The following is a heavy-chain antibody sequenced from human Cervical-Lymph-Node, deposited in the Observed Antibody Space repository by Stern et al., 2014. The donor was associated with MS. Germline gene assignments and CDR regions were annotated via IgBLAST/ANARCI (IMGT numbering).Heavy chain of an antibody. D-gene: IGHD3-10*01. Sequence: QITLKEYGPTLVKPTQTLTLTCTFSGFSLYTRGVGVGWIRQPPGKALEWLALIYWDDDKRYSPSLKSRLTITKDTSKNQVVLTMTNMDPVDTATYYCAHTLITLDRGVPFDYWGQGTLVTVSS. CDR3: AHTLITLDRGVPFDY. V-gene: IGHV2-5*02. J-gene: IGHJ4*02. CDR2: IYWDDDK. CDR1: GFSLYTRGVG.